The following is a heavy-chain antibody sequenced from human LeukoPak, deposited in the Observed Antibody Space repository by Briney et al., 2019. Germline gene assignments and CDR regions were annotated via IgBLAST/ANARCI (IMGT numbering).Heavy chain of an antibody. CDR1: GGSISTYY. J-gene: IGHJ6*02. CDR3: ARGRFRPGGRGYNMDV. CDR2: IYYSGST. V-gene: IGHV4-59*01. D-gene: IGHD5-24*01. Sequence: PSETLSLTCSVSGGSISTYYWSWIRQPPGKGLEWIGYIYYSGSTNYNPSLKSRVTISVDTSKNQFSLKLNSVTVADTAVYYCARGRFRPGGRGYNMDVWGQGTTVTVSS.